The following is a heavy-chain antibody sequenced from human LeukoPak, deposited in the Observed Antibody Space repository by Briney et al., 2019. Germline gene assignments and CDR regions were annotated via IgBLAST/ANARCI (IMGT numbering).Heavy chain of an antibody. D-gene: IGHD3-10*01. Sequence: TGGSLRLSCAASGFTFGSYAMHWVRQAPGKGLEWVAVISYDGSNKYYADSVKGRFTISRDNSKNTLYLQMNSLRAEDTAVYYCARDYLLWFGEISNWFDPWGQGTLVTVSS. CDR3: ARDYLLWFGEISNWFDP. CDR2: ISYDGSNK. CDR1: GFTFGSYA. V-gene: IGHV3-30*04. J-gene: IGHJ5*02.